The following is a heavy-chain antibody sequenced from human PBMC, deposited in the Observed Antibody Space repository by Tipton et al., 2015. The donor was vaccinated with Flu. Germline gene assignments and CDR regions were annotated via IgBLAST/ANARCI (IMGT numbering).Heavy chain of an antibody. D-gene: IGHD2-2*01. J-gene: IGHJ4*02. V-gene: IGHV1-2*02. Sequence: QLVQSGAEVKKPGASVKVSCKASGYTFTGYYMHWVRQAPGQGLEWMGWINPNSGGTNYAQKFQGRVTMTRDTSISTAYMELSRLRSDDTAAYYCARALLCSSTSCAHDFWGLGTLVTVSS. CDR1: GYTFTGYY. CDR3: ARALLCSSTSCAHDF. CDR2: INPNSGGT.